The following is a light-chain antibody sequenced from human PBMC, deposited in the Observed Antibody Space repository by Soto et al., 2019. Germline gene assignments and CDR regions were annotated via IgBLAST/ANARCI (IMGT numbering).Light chain of an antibody. V-gene: IGLV2-23*01. CDR1: TSDVGSYSL. Sequence: QSVLAQPASVSGSPGQSITISCTGTTSDVGSYSLVSWYQQHPGKAPKLMIYEGTKRPSGVSNRFSGSKSSNTASLTNSGLQAEDEADYYCCSYAGSATYVFGTGTKAPS. J-gene: IGLJ1*01. CDR3: CSYAGSATYV. CDR2: EGT.